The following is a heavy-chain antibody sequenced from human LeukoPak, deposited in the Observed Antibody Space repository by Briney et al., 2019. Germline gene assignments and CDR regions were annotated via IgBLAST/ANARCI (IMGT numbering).Heavy chain of an antibody. D-gene: IGHD1-26*01. Sequence: ASVKVSCKASGYTFTSYYMHWVRQAPGQGLEWMGIINPSGGSTSYAQKFQGRVTMTRDTSTSTVYMELSSLRSEDMAVYYCARVGATRGFPMDVWGKGTTVTVSS. CDR1: GYTFTSYY. CDR3: ARVGATRGFPMDV. J-gene: IGHJ6*03. CDR2: INPSGGST. V-gene: IGHV1-46*01.